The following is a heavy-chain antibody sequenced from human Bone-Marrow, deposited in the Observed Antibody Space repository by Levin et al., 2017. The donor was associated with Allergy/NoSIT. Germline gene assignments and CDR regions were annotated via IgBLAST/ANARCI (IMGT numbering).Heavy chain of an antibody. V-gene: IGHV1-46*01. CDR3: GRDQYFDSTGFYGSPFDY. CDR2: VNTRGGST. D-gene: IGHD3-22*01. J-gene: IGHJ4*02. CDR1: GYTFTSYH. Sequence: GESLKISCKASGYTFTSYHMHWVRQAPGQGLEWMGLVNTRGGSTNYAQRFQGRVTMTRDTSTSTVYMELTGLRSEDTAVYYCGRDQYFDSTGFYGSPFDYWGQGTLVTVSS.